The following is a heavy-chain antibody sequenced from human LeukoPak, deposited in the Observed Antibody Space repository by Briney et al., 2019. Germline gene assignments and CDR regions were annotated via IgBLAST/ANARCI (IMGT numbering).Heavy chain of an antibody. CDR3: AKIYYDSSGPYDAFDI. V-gene: IGHV3-30*18. D-gene: IGHD3-22*01. J-gene: IGHJ3*02. Sequence: PGGSLRLSCAASGFTFSSYGMHWVRQAPGEGLEWVAVISYDGSNKYYADSVKGRFTISRDNSKNTLYLQMNSLRAEDTAVYYCAKIYYDSSGPYDAFDIWGQGTMVTVSS. CDR2: ISYDGSNK. CDR1: GFTFSSYG.